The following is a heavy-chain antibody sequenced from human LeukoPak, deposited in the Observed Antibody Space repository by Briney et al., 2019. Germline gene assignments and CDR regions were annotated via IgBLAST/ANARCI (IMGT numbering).Heavy chain of an antibody. Sequence: ASVKVSCKASGYTFTGYYMHWVRQAPGQGLEWMGWMNPNSGNTGYAQKFQGRVTITGNTSITTAYLELSSLRSEDTAVYYCARAVVVITPRTTKIKRYYFDYWGQGTLVTVSS. V-gene: IGHV1-8*03. D-gene: IGHD3-22*01. CDR1: GYTFTGYY. CDR2: MNPNSGNT. CDR3: ARAVVVITPRTTKIKRYYFDY. J-gene: IGHJ4*02.